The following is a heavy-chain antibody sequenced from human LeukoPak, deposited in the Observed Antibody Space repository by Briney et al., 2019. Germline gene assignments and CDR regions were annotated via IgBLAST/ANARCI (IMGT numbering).Heavy chain of an antibody. J-gene: IGHJ5*02. Sequence: GASVKVSCKASGYTFTDYYMHWVRQAPGQGLEWMGYINPNSGGTKYAQKLQGRVTMTTDTSTSTAYTELRSLRSDDTAVYYCARDRRITMVRGVINWFDPWGQGTLVTVSS. D-gene: IGHD3-10*01. CDR3: ARDRRITMVRGVINWFDP. V-gene: IGHV1-2*02. CDR2: INPNSGGT. CDR1: GYTFTDYY.